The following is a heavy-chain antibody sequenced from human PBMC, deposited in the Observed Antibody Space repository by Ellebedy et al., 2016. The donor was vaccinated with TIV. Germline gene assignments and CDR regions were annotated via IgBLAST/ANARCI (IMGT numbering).Heavy chain of an antibody. D-gene: IGHD6-6*01. CDR3: AREAGIAALGD. J-gene: IGHJ4*02. CDR1: GGSISSGSYY. CDR2: IYTSGST. Sequence: SETLSLXXNVSGGSISSGSYYWSWIRQPAGKGLEWIGRIYTSGSTNYNPSLKSRVTMSVDTSKNQFSLKLSSVTAADTAVYYCAREAGIAALGDWGQGTLVTVSS. V-gene: IGHV4-61*02.